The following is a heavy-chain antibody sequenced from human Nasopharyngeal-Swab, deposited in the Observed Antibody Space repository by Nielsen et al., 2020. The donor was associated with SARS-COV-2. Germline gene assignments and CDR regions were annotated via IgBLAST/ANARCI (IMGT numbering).Heavy chain of an antibody. J-gene: IGHJ3*02. V-gene: IGHV1-58*01. CDR2: IVVGSGNT. Sequence: WGRQAPGQRLERIGWIVVGSGNTNYAQKFQERVTITRDMSTSTAYMELSSLRSEDTAVYYCATDSSGYHDAFDIWGQGTMVTVSS. CDR3: ATDSSGYHDAFDI. D-gene: IGHD3-22*01.